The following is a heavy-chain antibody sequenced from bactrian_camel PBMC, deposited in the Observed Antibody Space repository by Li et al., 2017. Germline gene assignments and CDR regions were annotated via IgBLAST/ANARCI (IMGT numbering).Heavy chain of an antibody. CDR2: ISGVGNT. D-gene: IGHD5*01. Sequence: HVQLVESGGGSVQSGGSLRLTCVASGYTISSGCMGWFRQAPGKEREGVAAISGVGNTGYIDSVKGRFTISRDNAKNTVYLQMNSLKPEDTALYYCSVATTSGTFNYWGQGTQVTVS. CDR1: GYTISSGC. CDR3: SVATTSGTFNY. V-gene: IGHV3S53*01. J-gene: IGHJ4*01.